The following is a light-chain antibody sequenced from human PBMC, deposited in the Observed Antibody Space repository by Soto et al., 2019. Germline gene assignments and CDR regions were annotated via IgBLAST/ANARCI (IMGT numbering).Light chain of an antibody. CDR1: QSVVSSH. Sequence: EILLTQSPGTLSLSPGEGATLSCRASQSVVSSHVAWYQQTPGQAPRLLISGSSNRATGISDRFSVSGSGTDFTRSIGRLEPEDFAVYYCQQFGHSPWTFGQGTKVEIK. CDR2: GSS. V-gene: IGKV3-20*01. J-gene: IGKJ1*01. CDR3: QQFGHSPWT.